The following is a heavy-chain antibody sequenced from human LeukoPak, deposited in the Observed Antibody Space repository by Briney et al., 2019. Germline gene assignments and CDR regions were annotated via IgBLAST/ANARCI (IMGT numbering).Heavy chain of an antibody. D-gene: IGHD6-6*01. CDR1: GGSIGSGSYY. J-gene: IGHJ5*02. Sequence: PSETLSLTCTVSGGSIGSGSYYWSWIRQPAGKGLEWIGRIYTSGSTNYNPSLKSRVTISVDTSKNQFSLKLSSVTAADTAVYYCAREGGIAARPWFDPWGQGTLVTVSS. V-gene: IGHV4-61*02. CDR3: AREGGIAARPWFDP. CDR2: IYTSGST.